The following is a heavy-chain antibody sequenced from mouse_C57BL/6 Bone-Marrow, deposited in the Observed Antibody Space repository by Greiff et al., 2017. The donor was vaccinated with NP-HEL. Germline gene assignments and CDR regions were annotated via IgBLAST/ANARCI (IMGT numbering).Heavy chain of an antibody. CDR3: ANYYGSSWYFDV. CDR1: GFTFSDYG. V-gene: IGHV5-17*01. J-gene: IGHJ1*03. Sequence: EVQVVESGGGLVKPGGSLKLSCAASGFTFSDYGMHWVRQAPEKGLEWVAYISSGSSTIYYADTVKGRFTISRDNAKNTLFLQMTSLRSEDTAMYYCANYYGSSWYFDVWGTGTTVTVSS. CDR2: ISSGSSTI. D-gene: IGHD1-1*01.